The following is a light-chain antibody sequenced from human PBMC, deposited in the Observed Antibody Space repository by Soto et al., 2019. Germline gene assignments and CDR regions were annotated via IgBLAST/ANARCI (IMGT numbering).Light chain of an antibody. Sequence: EVVLTQSPGTLSLSPGERATLSCRASQSVTSSNLAWYQQKPGQAPRLLIFGASSRATGIPDRFSGSGSGTDFTLTISRLEPEDFAVYYCQQYGNLPRSFGQGTRLEIK. CDR2: GAS. CDR1: QSVTSSN. CDR3: QQYGNLPRS. J-gene: IGKJ5*01. V-gene: IGKV3-20*01.